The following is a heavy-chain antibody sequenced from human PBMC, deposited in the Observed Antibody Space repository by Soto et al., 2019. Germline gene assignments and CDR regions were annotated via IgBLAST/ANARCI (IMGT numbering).Heavy chain of an antibody. Sequence: QVQLQESGTGLVKPSQTLSLTCTVSGGSISSGGYLWTWIRQHPGKGLEWIGYIPYGGSAFYNLSLKSRVTISVDTSKNQFSLNLSSVTAADTAVYYCARGQPLDYWGQGTLVTVSS. CDR2: IPYGGSA. J-gene: IGHJ4*02. D-gene: IGHD2-2*01. CDR3: ARGQPLDY. V-gene: IGHV4-31*03. CDR1: GGSISSGGYL.